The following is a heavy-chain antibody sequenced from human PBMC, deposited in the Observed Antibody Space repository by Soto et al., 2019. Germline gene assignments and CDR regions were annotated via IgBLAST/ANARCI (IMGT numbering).Heavy chain of an antibody. D-gene: IGHD3-22*01. V-gene: IGHV5-10-1*01. CDR1: GYSFTCYW. J-gene: IGHJ4*02. Sequence: GESLKISCKGSGYSFTCYWISWVRQMPGKGLEWMGRIDPSDSYTKYSPSFQGHVTISADKSISTAYLQWSSLKASDTAMYYCARLTIDSSGYYNSFDHWGQGTLVTVSS. CDR2: IDPSDSYT. CDR3: ARLTIDSSGYYNSFDH.